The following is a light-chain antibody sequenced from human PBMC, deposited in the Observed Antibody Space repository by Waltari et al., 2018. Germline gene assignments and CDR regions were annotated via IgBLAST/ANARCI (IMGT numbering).Light chain of an antibody. CDR2: YAS. J-gene: IGKJ4*01. CDR3: QHYSASSFT. V-gene: IGKV1-5*01. Sequence: DIQMTQSPSTLSASVGDRVTITCRVSENIDNWLAWYQQRPGEAPNLLIFYASTLEKGVPSRFSGSGSGTELTLTISSLQPDDFATYYCQHYSASSFTFGGGTKLEIK. CDR1: ENIDNW.